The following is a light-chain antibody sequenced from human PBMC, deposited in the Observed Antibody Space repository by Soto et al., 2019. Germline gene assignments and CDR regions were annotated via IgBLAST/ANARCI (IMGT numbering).Light chain of an antibody. CDR3: AAWDDSLNGRM. V-gene: IGLV1-44*01. J-gene: IGLJ3*02. CDR1: NSNIGSNT. CDR2: KNN. Sequence: QSVLTQPPSASATPGQRVTISCSGSNSNIGSNTVNWYQQLPGTAPKLLIYKNNQRPSGVPDRFSGSKSGTSASLAISGLQSEDEADYYCAAWDDSLNGRMFGGGTQLTVL.